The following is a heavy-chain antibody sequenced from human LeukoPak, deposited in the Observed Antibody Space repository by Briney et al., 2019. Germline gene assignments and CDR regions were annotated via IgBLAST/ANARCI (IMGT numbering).Heavy chain of an antibody. CDR3: ARGAGGTSGSGLFDF. D-gene: IGHD2-15*01. CDR1: GGSLSSSY. CDR2: IYHSEST. J-gene: IGHJ4*02. Sequence: PSETLSLTCTVSGGSLSSSYWTWTRQPPGKGLEWIGSIYHSESTNYNPSLKSRVTISLDTSENQFSLKLSSVTAADTAVYYCARGAGGTSGSGLFDFWGQGTLVTVSS. V-gene: IGHV4-59*12.